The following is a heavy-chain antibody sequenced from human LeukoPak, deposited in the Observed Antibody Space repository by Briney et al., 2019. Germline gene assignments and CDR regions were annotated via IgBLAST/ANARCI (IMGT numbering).Heavy chain of an antibody. Sequence: PGGSLRLSCAASGFTFSDYCMNWLRQAPGKGLEWISYISSGGSTIYYADSVKGRFTISRDNAKNSLYLQMNSLRAEDTAVYYCTRDRSSCCYVDYWGQGTLVTVSS. V-gene: IGHV3-11*01. CDR1: GFTFSDYC. D-gene: IGHD2-21*01. CDR2: ISSGGSTI. J-gene: IGHJ4*02. CDR3: TRDRSSCCYVDY.